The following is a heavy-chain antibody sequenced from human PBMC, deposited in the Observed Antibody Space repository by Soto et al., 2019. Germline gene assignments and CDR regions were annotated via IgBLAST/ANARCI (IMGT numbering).Heavy chain of an antibody. CDR1: GGSISSGGYS. J-gene: IGHJ4*02. D-gene: IGHD5-18*01. Sequence: QLQLQESGSGLVKPSQTLSLTCAVSGGSISSGGYSWSWIRQPPGQGLEWIGYIYHSGSTYYNPSLKSRVTISVDRSKTQFSLKLSSVTAADTAVYYCARGGRGIQLLVDYWGQGTLVTVSS. V-gene: IGHV4-30-2*01. CDR2: IYHSGST. CDR3: ARGGRGIQLLVDY.